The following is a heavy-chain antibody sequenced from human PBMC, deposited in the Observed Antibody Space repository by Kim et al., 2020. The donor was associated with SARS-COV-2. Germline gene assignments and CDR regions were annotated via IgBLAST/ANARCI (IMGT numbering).Heavy chain of an antibody. J-gene: IGHJ4*02. CDR1: GYTFTSYY. V-gene: IGHV1-46*01. Sequence: ASVKVSCKASGYTFTSYYMHWVRQAPGQGLEWMGIINPSGGSTSYAQKFQGRVTMTRDTSTSTVYMELSSMRSEDTAVYYCAREIPPYDSSGYLDETYDYWGQGTLVTVSS. CDR2: INPSGGST. CDR3: AREIPPYDSSGYLDETYDY. D-gene: IGHD3-22*01.